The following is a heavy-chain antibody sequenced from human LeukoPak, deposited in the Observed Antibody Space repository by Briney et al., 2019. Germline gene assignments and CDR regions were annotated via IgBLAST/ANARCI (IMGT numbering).Heavy chain of an antibody. Sequence: PSETLSLTCTVSGGSVSYYYWSWIRQSPGKGLEWIGYIYYSGTTNYNPSLKSRVTISVDTSKNQFSLQLRSVTAADTAVYYCAREDPQTTVPEGMDVWGQGTTVTVSS. D-gene: IGHD4-17*01. J-gene: IGHJ6*02. CDR2: IYYSGTT. CDR3: AREDPQTTVPEGMDV. CDR1: GGSVSYYY. V-gene: IGHV4-59*02.